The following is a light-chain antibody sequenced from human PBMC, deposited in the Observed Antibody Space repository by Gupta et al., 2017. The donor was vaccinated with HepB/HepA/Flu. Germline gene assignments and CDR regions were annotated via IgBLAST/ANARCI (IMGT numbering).Light chain of an antibody. CDR1: SSNIGTTN. CDR2: RNN. J-gene: IGLJ2*01. V-gene: IGLV1-47*01. Sequence: SVLTQPPSASGTPGQRVTITCSGSSSNIGTTNVYWYQQPPGAAPNLLISRNNQRPSGVPDRFSGSKSGTSASLAISGLRSEDEADYYCEAWDDSLNGVLFGGGTKLTVL. CDR3: EAWDDSLNGVL.